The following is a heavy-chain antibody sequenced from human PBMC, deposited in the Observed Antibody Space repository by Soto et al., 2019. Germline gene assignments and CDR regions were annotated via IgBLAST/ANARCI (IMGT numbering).Heavy chain of an antibody. CDR3: AKDVPSGGYVRWFDS. CDR1: GFTFSSYW. D-gene: IGHD5-12*01. J-gene: IGHJ5*01. Sequence: GSLRLSCAASGFTFSSYWMHWVRQAPGKGLVWVSRINNDGSHTTYADSVKGRFTISRDNAKNTLYLQMNSLRAEDTAVYYCAKDVPSGGYVRWFDSWGQGTLVTAPQ. CDR2: INNDGSHT. V-gene: IGHV3-74*01.